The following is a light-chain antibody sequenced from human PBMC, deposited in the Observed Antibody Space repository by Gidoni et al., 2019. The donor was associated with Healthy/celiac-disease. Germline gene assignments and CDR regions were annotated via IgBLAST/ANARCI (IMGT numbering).Light chain of an antibody. CDR3: QQLGS. CDR1: QGVSSY. V-gene: IGKV3-11*01. CDR2: DAS. J-gene: IGKJ2*01. Sequence: EIVLTQSPATLSLSPGERATLSCRASQGVSSYLAWYQQKPGQAPRLLIYDASNRATGIPARFSGSGSGTDFTLTISSLEPEDFAVYYCQQLGSFXXXTKLEIK.